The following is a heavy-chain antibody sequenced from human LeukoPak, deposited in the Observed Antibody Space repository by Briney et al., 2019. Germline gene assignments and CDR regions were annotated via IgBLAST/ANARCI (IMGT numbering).Heavy chain of an antibody. CDR2: IYYSGST. D-gene: IGHD2-2*01. Sequence: SETLSLTCTVSGGSISSGTYYWGWVRQPPGKGLEWIGSIYYSGSTSYNPSLKSRITISVDTSKNPFSLRLTSVTAADTAVYYCARGQYCSTTTCYSARRYFDFWGQGTLVTVSS. CDR1: GGSISSGTYY. J-gene: IGHJ4*02. CDR3: ARGQYCSTTTCYSARRYFDF. V-gene: IGHV4-39*01.